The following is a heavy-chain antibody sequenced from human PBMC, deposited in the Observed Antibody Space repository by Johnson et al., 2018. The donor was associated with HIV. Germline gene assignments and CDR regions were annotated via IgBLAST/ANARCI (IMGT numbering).Heavy chain of an antibody. J-gene: IGHJ3*01. D-gene: IGHD4-23*01. V-gene: IGHV3-23*04. CDR1: GFTFTNAW. Sequence: VQLVESGGGVVQPGRSLRLSCAASGFTFTNAWMTWVRQAPGKGLEWVSAISGSGGSTYYADSVKGRFTIPRDNSKNTLYLQMNSLRAEDTATYYCAKSPGKDNGGNSGGIDFWGQGTRVTVSS. CDR2: ISGSGGST. CDR3: AKSPGKDNGGNSGGIDF.